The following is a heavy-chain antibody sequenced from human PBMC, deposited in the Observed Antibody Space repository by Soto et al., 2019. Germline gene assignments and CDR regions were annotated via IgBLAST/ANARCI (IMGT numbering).Heavy chain of an antibody. CDR3: ARHLAARGPYYFDY. V-gene: IGHV4-39*01. J-gene: IGHJ4*02. Sequence: QLQLQESGPGLVKPSETLSLTCTVSGGSISSSSYYWGWIRQPPGKGLEWIGSIYYSGSTYYNPSLKSRVTISVDTSKNQFSLKLSSVTAADTAVYYWARHLAARGPYYFDYWGQGTLVTVSS. CDR1: GGSISSSSYY. CDR2: IYYSGST. D-gene: IGHD6-6*01.